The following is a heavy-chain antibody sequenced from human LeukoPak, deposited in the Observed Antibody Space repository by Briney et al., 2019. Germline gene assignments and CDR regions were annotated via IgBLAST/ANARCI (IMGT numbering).Heavy chain of an antibody. CDR3: ARRGFDS. J-gene: IGHJ4*02. V-gene: IGHV1-2*06. D-gene: IGHD3-16*01. CDR2: INPSSGVT. Sequence: ASVKVSCKASGYTFTGYYIHWVRQAPGQGLEWMGRINPSSGVTYYVQKFEGRVTMTRDTSVSTVHMEVGNLTSDDTAMYFCARRGFDSWGQGTLVTVSS. CDR1: GYTFTGYY.